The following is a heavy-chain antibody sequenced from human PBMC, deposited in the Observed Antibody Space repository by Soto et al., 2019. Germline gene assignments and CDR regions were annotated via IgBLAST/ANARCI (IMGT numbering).Heavy chain of an antibody. CDR2: IIPIFGTA. CDR3: ARSPMVRGVSWFDY. Sequence: GASVKVSCKASGGTFSSCAISWVRQAPGQGLEWMGGIIPIFGTANYAQKFQGRVTITADESTSTAYMELSSLRSEDTAVYYCARSPMVRGVSWFDYWGQGTLVTVSS. V-gene: IGHV1-69*13. D-gene: IGHD3-10*01. CDR1: GGTFSSCA. J-gene: IGHJ4*02.